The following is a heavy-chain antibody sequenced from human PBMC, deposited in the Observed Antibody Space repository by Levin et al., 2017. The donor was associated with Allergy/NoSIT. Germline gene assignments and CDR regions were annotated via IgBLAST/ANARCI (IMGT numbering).Heavy chain of an antibody. J-gene: IGHJ3*02. V-gene: IGHV3-48*01. CDR2: ISARRTTI. CDR3: ARDEEAYGDAFDI. Sequence: GESLKISCAASGFTFSSYGMIWVRQAPGKGLEWVSYISARRTTIYYADSVKGRFTISRDDAKNSLYLQMSSLRAEDTAVYYCARDEEAYGDAFDIWGQGTMVTVSS. CDR1: GFTFSSYG. D-gene: IGHD2-8*01.